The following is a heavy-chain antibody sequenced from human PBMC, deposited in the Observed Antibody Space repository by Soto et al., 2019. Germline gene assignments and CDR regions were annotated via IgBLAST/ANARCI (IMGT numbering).Heavy chain of an antibody. V-gene: IGHV3-74*01. D-gene: IGHD6-19*01. CDR2: INPDGSAT. Sequence: GESLKISCAASGFTFSSYWMHWVRQAPGKGLVWVSRINPDGSATNYADSVKGRFTISRGNAKNTLYLQMNSLRAEDTAVFYCVNSYAARGWYEGSDYWGRGTVVTVSS. CDR1: GFTFSSYW. CDR3: VNSYAARGWYEGSDY. J-gene: IGHJ4*02.